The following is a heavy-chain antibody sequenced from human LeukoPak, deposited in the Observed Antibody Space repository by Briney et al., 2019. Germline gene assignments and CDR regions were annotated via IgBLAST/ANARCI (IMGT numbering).Heavy chain of an antibody. J-gene: IGHJ5*02. CDR1: GFTFSSTS. D-gene: IGHD5-18*01. V-gene: IGHV3-23*01. CDR2: TVGGGDGT. CDR3: ARDSGYRYGDNWFDP. Sequence: GGSLRLSCAASGFTFSSTSMSWVRQAPGKGLEWVAVTVGGGDGTYYADSVKGRFTISRDNSNNTLYLQMNSLRAEDTAVYYCARDSGYRYGDNWFDPWGQGTLVTVSS.